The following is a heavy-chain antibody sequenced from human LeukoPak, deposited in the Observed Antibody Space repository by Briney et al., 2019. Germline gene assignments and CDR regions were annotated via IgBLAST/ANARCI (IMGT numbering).Heavy chain of an antibody. CDR1: GFTFSSYE. CDR3: AKPYSSSWYNFDY. Sequence: PGGSLRLSCAASGFTFSSYEMSWVRQAPGKGLEWVSAISGSGGSTYYADSVKGRFTISRDNSKNTLYLQMNSLRAEDTAVYYCAKPYSSSWYNFDYWGQGTLVTVSS. V-gene: IGHV3-23*01. D-gene: IGHD6-13*01. CDR2: ISGSGGST. J-gene: IGHJ4*02.